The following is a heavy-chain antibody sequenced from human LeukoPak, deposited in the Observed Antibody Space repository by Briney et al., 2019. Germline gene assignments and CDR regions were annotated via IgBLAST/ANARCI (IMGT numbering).Heavy chain of an antibody. CDR3: ARVKVEWELLQIAFDI. V-gene: IGHV3-72*01. J-gene: IGHJ3*02. CDR2: TRNRANSYTA. Sequence: GGSLRLSCAASGFTFSDHYMDWVRQPPGKGLEWVGRTRNRANSYTAEYAASVKGRFTISRDDSKNSLYLQMNSLKTGDTAVYYCARVKVEWELLQIAFDIWGQGTMVTVSS. CDR1: GFTFSDHY. D-gene: IGHD1-26*01.